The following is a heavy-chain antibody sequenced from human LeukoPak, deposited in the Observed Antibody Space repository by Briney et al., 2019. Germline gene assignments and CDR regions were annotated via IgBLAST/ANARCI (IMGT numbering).Heavy chain of an antibody. J-gene: IGHJ4*02. D-gene: IGHD6-13*01. CDR1: GGSISSYY. V-gene: IGHV4-59*01. Sequence: SETLSLTCTVSGGSISSYYWSWIRQPPGKGLEWIGYIYYSGSTNYNPSLKSRVTISVDTSKNQFSLKLSSVTAADTAVYYCAARRTAAAIDYWGQGTLVTVSS. CDR3: AARRTAAAIDY. CDR2: IYYSGST.